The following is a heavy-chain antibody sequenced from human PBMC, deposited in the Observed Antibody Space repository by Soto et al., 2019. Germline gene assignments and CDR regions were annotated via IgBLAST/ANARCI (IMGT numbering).Heavy chain of an antibody. J-gene: IGHJ5*02. Sequence: ASVKVSCKASGYTFTSYDINWVRQATGQGLEWMGWMNPNSGNTGYAQKFQGRVTMTRNTSISTAYMELSSLRSEDTAVYYCARSPNYDFWSGYPLYNWFDPSGQGTLVTVSS. CDR3: ARSPNYDFWSGYPLYNWFDP. D-gene: IGHD3-3*01. CDR1: GYTFTSYD. V-gene: IGHV1-8*01. CDR2: MNPNSGNT.